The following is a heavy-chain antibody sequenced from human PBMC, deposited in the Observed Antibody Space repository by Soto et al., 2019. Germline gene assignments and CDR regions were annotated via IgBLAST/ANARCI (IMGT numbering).Heavy chain of an antibody. Sequence: ASAKVSCKASGYTFTSYDINWVRQATGQGLEWMGWMNPNSGNTGYAQKFQGRVTMTRNTSISTAYMELSSLRSEDTAVYYCARGLQTNYYYYMDVWGKGTTVTVSS. CDR1: GYTFTSYD. CDR3: ARGLQTNYYYYMDV. J-gene: IGHJ6*03. D-gene: IGHD4-4*01. CDR2: MNPNSGNT. V-gene: IGHV1-8*01.